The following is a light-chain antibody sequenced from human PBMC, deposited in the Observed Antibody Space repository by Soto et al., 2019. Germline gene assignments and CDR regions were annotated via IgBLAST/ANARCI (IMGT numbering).Light chain of an antibody. CDR3: SSYAGTAYV. CDR1: SSDVGGYDY. J-gene: IGLJ1*01. V-gene: IGLV2-8*01. CDR2: EVT. Sequence: QSALTQPPSASGSPGQSVTISCTGTSSDVGGYDYVSWYQQHPGEAPKLMIYEVTKRPSGVPDRFSGSKSGNTASLTVSGLQAEDKADYYCSSYAGTAYVFGTGTKVTVL.